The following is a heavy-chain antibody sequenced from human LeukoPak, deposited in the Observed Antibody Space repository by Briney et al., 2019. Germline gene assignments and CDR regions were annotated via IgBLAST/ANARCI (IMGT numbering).Heavy chain of an antibody. J-gene: IGHJ3*02. D-gene: IGHD4-23*01. CDR1: GGSISSGSYY. CDR3: AREVLGVVTYPRTAFDI. CDR2: IYTSGST. Sequence: PSETLSLTCTVSGGSISSGSYYWSWIRQPAGKGLEWIGRIYTSGSTNYNPSLKSRVTISVDTSKNQFSLKLSSVTAADTAVYYCAREVLGVVTYPRTAFDIWGQGTMVTVSS. V-gene: IGHV4-61*02.